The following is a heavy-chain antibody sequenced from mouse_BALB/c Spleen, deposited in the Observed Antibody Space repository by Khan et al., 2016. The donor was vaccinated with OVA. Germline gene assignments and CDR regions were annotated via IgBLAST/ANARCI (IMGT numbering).Heavy chain of an antibody. Sequence: VQLKQSGPGLVKPSQSLSLTCTVTGYSITSDYAWNWIRQFPGNRLEWMGYISYSGSTYYNPSLKSRISIARDTSKNQFFLQLNSVTPEDTATYYCARDGSRYNYALDYWGQGTAVTVSS. CDR1: GYSITSDYA. V-gene: IGHV3-2*02. D-gene: IGHD2-3*01. CDR3: ARDGSRYNYALDY. J-gene: IGHJ4*01. CDR2: ISYSGST.